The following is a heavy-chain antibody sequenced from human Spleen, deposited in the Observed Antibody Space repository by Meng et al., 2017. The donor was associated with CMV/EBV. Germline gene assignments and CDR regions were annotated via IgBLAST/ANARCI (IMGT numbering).Heavy chain of an antibody. CDR3: ARDGWQQSYYFDH. D-gene: IGHD6-13*01. CDR2: INAGNGDT. V-gene: IGHV1-3*01. J-gene: IGHJ4*02. Sequence: QVQLVQTGAEVKNPGASVTLSCKTSGYIFKDYAMHWVRQAPGQRLEWMGWINAGNGDTKYSQKFQGRVTITRDTSASIGYMEVSSLRFEDTAVYYCARDGWQQSYYFDHWGQGALVTVSS. CDR1: GYIFKDYA.